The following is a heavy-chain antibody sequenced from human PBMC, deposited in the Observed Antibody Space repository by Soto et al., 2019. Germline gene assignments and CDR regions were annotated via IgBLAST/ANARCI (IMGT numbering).Heavy chain of an antibody. D-gene: IGHD2-15*01. V-gene: IGHV3-48*02. CDR3: ARDEYCSGGSCYSRGPLYYGMDV. Sequence: GGSLRLSCAASGFTFSSYSMNWVRQAPGKGLEWVSYISSSSSTIYYADSVKGRFTISRDNAKNSLYLQMNSLRDEDTAVYYCARDEYCSGGSCYSRGPLYYGMDVWGQGTTVTVSS. J-gene: IGHJ6*02. CDR2: ISSSSSTI. CDR1: GFTFSSYS.